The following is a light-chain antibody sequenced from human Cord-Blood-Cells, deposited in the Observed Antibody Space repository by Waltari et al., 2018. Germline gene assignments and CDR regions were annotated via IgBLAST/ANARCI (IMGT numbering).Light chain of an antibody. CDR2: DVS. Sequence: QSALTQPASVSGSPGQSITIPCTGTSSDVGGYNYVSWYQQHPGKAPKLMIYDVSNRPSGVSNRVAGSKSGNTASLTISGLQAEDEADYYCSSYTSGSTWVFGGGTKLTVL. CDR3: SSYTSGSTWV. V-gene: IGLV2-14*01. J-gene: IGLJ3*02. CDR1: SSDVGGYNY.